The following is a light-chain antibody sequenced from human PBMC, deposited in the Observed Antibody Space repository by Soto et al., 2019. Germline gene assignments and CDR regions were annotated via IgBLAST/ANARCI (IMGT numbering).Light chain of an antibody. CDR2: AAS. CDR3: QQSYSIPYT. V-gene: IGKV1-39*01. Sequence: DIQMTQSPSSLSASVGDRVSITCRANQTIRHFLKWYQQKPGKVPKFLIYAASSVVDGVPSRFSGSGSGADFTLTISSLQPEDFATYYCQQSYSIPYTFGQGTKLDIK. CDR1: QTIRHF. J-gene: IGKJ2*01.